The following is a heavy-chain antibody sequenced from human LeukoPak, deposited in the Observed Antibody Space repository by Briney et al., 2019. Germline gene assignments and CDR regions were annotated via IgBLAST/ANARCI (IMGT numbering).Heavy chain of an antibody. D-gene: IGHD5-24*01. J-gene: IGHJ3*02. V-gene: IGHV3-74*01. CDR1: GFTFSTYW. Sequence: GGSLRLSCAASGFTFSTYWMHWVRQAPGKGLVWVSRINSDGSSTDYTDSVKGRFTLSRDNAKNTLYLQMNTLRADDTAVYYCAREPRRNGYNYYDASDIWGQGTMVTVSS. CDR3: AREPRRNGYNYYDASDI. CDR2: INSDGSST.